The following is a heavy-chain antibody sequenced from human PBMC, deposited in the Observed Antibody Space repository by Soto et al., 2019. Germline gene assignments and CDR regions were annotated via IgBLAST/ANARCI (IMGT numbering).Heavy chain of an antibody. V-gene: IGHV5-10-1*01. Sequence: GESLKISCKGSGYSFTSYWISWVRQMPGKGLEWMGRIDPSDSYTNYSPSFQGHVTISADKSISTAYLQWSSLKASDTAMYYCARHPAHSGYVDSLPPYNWFDPWGQGTLVTVYS. CDR1: GYSFTSYW. CDR2: IDPSDSYT. CDR3: ARHPAHSGYVDSLPPYNWFDP. J-gene: IGHJ5*02. D-gene: IGHD5-12*01.